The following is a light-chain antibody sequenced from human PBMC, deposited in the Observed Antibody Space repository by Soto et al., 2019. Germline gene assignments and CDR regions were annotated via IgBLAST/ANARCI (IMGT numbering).Light chain of an antibody. CDR1: SSDVGGYNY. CDR2: DVT. J-gene: IGLJ3*02. V-gene: IGLV2-8*01. Sequence: QSALTQPPSASGSPGQSVTISCSGTSSDVGGYNYVSWYQQHPGKAPKLIIYDVTNRPSGVPDRFSGSKSGNTASLTVSGLQAEDEADYYCSSYAGSLTGVFGGGTKLTVL. CDR3: SSYAGSLTGV.